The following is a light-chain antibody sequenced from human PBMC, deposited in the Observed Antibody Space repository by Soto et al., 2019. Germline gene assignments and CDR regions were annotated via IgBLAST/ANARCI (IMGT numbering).Light chain of an antibody. CDR1: RSVGYW. V-gene: IGKV1-5*01. CDR3: QQYYSSWT. J-gene: IGKJ1*01. CDR2: DAS. Sequence: IQMTQSPSTLSASVGDRVTIRFRASRSVGYWLSWYQKKPGKATQFLIYDASNLHDGVPSRFSGSGSGTEFTLTISGLQPDDFASYYCQQYYSSWTFGQGTKVDIK.